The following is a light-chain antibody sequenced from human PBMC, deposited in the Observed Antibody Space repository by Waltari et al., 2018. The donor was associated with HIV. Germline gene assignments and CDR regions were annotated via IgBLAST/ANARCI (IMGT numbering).Light chain of an antibody. V-gene: IGKV3-11*01. CDR1: KCVSAH. CDR2: DSA. CDR3: QQRSNWTPILP. J-gene: IGKJ4*01. Sequence: EIGLTHSPATLSLSQGQRATLSWWPRKCVSAHLAWYQQRTGQAPRILIYDSANRATGIPARFSGRGSGTDVTLNISSLKPEDFAVYYCQQRSNWTPILPLGGGTKVEL.